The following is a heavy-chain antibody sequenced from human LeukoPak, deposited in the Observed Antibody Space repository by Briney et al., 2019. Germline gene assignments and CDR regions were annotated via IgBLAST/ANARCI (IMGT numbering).Heavy chain of an antibody. D-gene: IGHD6-13*01. CDR2: ISSSTTI. CDR1: GFTFSSYS. J-gene: IGHJ4*02. Sequence: GGSLRLSCAASGFTFSSYSMNWVRQAPGKGLEWVSYISSSTTIYYADSVKGRFTISRDNAKNRLYLQMNSLGAEDTAVYYCASTIGSAGTQYWGQGTLVTVSS. V-gene: IGHV3-48*04. CDR3: ASTIGSAGTQY.